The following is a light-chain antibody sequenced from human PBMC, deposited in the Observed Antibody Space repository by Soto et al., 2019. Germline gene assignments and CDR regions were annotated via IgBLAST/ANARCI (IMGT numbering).Light chain of an antibody. V-gene: IGLV2-14*01. CDR3: TSYEGGGKYV. CDR1: SSDVGAYNL. Sequence: QSVLTQPASVSGSPGQSVTISCTGTSSDVGAYNLVSWYQQYPGKVPKLIIYEVSNRPSGVSNRFSGSKSGNTASLTISGLQAEDEADYYCCTSYEGGGKYVFGTGTQLTVL. J-gene: IGLJ1*01. CDR2: EVS.